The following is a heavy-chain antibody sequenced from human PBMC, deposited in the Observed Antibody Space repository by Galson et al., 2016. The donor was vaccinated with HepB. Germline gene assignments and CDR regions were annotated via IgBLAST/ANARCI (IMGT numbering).Heavy chain of an antibody. Sequence: SLRLSCAASGFTLRSGWMSWVRQAPGKGLEWIGRIKSEIDGGTTDYAAPVKGRFTILRDGSNNTVYLQMNSLKTEDTAIYYCTTEAIMIRGVEAWWFDPWGQGTLVTVSS. CDR2: IKSEIDGGTT. D-gene: IGHD3-10*01. V-gene: IGHV3-15*01. CDR3: TTEAIMIRGVEAWWFDP. J-gene: IGHJ5*02. CDR1: GFTLRSGW.